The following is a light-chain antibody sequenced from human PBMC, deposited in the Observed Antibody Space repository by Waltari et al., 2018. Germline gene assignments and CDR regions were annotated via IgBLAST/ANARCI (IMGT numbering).Light chain of an antibody. CDR1: PTDVGRYNY. V-gene: IGLV2-23*02. Sequence: QSALTQTASVSGSPGPSITISCTGTPTDVGRYNYVSWYQQHPGKAPKVMIYDVNKRPSGVSNRFSGSKSGNTASLTISGLQAEDEADYYCCSYGGASTWVFGGGTKLTVL. CDR3: CSYGGASTWV. CDR2: DVN. J-gene: IGLJ3*02.